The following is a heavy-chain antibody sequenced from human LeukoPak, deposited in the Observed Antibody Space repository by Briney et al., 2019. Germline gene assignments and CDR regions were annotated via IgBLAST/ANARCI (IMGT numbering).Heavy chain of an antibody. Sequence: SETLSLTCTVSGGSISSYYWSWIRQPAGKGLEWIGRIYTSGSTNYNPSLKGRVTISVDKSKNQFSLKLSSVTAADTAVYYCARHEWTLLGLPGTRRDYSNMDVWGEGTTVIVSS. D-gene: IGHD3-3*01. V-gene: IGHV4-4*07. CDR3: ARHEWTLLGLPGTRRDYSNMDV. CDR2: IYTSGST. CDR1: GGSISSYY. J-gene: IGHJ6*03.